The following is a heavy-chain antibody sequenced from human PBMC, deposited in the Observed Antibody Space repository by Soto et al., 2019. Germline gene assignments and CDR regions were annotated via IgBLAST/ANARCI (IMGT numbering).Heavy chain of an antibody. CDR3: ARDRAVRYFDWLSLYYFDY. CDR1: GFTFSSYS. J-gene: IGHJ4*02. V-gene: IGHV3-48*01. CDR2: ISSSSSTI. Sequence: GGSLRLSCAASGFTFSSYSMNWVRQAPGKGLEWVSYISSSSSTIYYADSVKGRFTISRDNAKNSLYLQMNSLRAEDTAVYYCARDRAVRYFDWLSLYYFDYWGQGTLVTVSS. D-gene: IGHD3-9*01.